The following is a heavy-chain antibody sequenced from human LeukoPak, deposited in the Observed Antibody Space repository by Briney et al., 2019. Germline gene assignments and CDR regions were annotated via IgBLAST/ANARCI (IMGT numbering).Heavy chain of an antibody. J-gene: IGHJ4*02. V-gene: IGHV3-48*04. CDR2: ISSSSGTI. D-gene: IGHD2-15*01. CDR1: GFTFSTSP. CDR3: ARGPGSGHYFDY. Sequence: GGSLRLSCAASGFTFSTSPMNWVRQAPGKGPEWVLYISSSSGTIYYADSVKGRFTISRDNAENSLYLQMNSLRAEDTAVYYCARGPGSGHYFDYWGQGTLVTVSS.